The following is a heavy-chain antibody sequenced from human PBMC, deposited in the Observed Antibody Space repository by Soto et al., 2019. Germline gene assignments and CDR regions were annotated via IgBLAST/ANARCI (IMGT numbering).Heavy chain of an antibody. Sequence: EVQLVQSGGGLVQPGGSLRLSCVGSGVTFTDFYMNWVRQAPGKGLEWVANIRTEGTETNYVESVRGRFTTSRDNSKISLFLQIHSLRADDSALYACAGWGGNDYNYWGQGILVTVSS. CDR3: AGWGGNDYNY. CDR2: IRTEGTET. CDR1: GVTFTDFY. J-gene: IGHJ4*02. V-gene: IGHV3-7*03. D-gene: IGHD4-4*01.